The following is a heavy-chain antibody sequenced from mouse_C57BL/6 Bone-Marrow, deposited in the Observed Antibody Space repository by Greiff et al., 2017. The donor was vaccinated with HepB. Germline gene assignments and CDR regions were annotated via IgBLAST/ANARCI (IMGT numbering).Heavy chain of an antibody. CDR3: ARRGYYGSSYPLFDY. Sequence: VQLQQPGAELVKPGASVKMSCKASGYTFTSYWITWVKQRPGQGLEWVGDIYPGSGSTNYNEKFKSKATLTVDTSSSTAYMQLSSLTSEDSAVYYCARRGYYGSSYPLFDYWGQGTTLTVSS. D-gene: IGHD1-1*01. CDR2: IYPGSGST. V-gene: IGHV1-55*01. CDR1: GYTFTSYW. J-gene: IGHJ2*01.